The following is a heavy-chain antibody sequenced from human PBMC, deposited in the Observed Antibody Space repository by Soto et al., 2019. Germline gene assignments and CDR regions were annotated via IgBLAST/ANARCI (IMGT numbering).Heavy chain of an antibody. CDR3: TRTIAVANKFYYYYGMDV. CDR1: GFTFSGSA. Sequence: GGSLRLSCAASGFTFSGSAMHWVRQASGKGLEWVGRIRSKANSYATAYAASVKDRFTISRDDSKNTAYLQMNSLKTEDTAVYYCTRTIAVANKFYYYYGMDVWGQGTTVTVSS. J-gene: IGHJ6*02. CDR2: IRSKANSYAT. V-gene: IGHV3-73*01. D-gene: IGHD6-19*01.